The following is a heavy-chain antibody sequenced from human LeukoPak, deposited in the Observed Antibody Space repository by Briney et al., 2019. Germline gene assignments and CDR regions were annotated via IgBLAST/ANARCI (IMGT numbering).Heavy chain of an antibody. CDR2: IWYDGSNK. Sequence: GGSLRLSCAASGFTFSSYGMHWVRQAPGKGLEWAAVIWYDGSNKYYADSVKGRFTISRDNSKNTLYLQMNSLRAEDTAVYYCARIATTDYYYGMDVWGQGTTVTVSS. D-gene: IGHD1-1*01. J-gene: IGHJ6*02. CDR1: GFTFSSYG. V-gene: IGHV3-33*01. CDR3: ARIATTDYYYGMDV.